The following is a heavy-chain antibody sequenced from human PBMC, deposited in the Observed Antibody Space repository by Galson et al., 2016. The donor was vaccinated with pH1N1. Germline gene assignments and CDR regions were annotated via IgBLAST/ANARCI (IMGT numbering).Heavy chain of an antibody. CDR1: GGSVSNNY. Sequence: TLSLTCTVSGGSVSNNYYSWIRQSPGKGLEWIAYIYYNGNTKYNPSHKSRVTISLDTSKNQVSLNLTSVTAADTAIYYCAKEGASRSAGYFESWGQGTLVTVSS. J-gene: IGHJ4*02. CDR2: IYYNGNT. D-gene: IGHD1-26*01. V-gene: IGHV4-59*02. CDR3: AKEGASRSAGYFES.